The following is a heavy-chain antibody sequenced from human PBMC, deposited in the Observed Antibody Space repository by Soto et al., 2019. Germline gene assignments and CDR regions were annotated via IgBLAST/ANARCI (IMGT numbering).Heavy chain of an antibody. CDR1: GFTFSSHS. J-gene: IGHJ4*02. CDR2: ISSSSSYI. CDR3: ARDRDYYDSSGSYFDY. D-gene: IGHD3-22*01. Sequence: EVQLVESGGGLVKPGGSLRLSCAASGFTFSSHSMNWVRQAPGKGLEWVSSISSSSSYIYYADSVKGRFTISRDNAKNSLYLQMNSLRAEDTAVYYCARDRDYYDSSGSYFDYWGQGTLVTVSS. V-gene: IGHV3-21*01.